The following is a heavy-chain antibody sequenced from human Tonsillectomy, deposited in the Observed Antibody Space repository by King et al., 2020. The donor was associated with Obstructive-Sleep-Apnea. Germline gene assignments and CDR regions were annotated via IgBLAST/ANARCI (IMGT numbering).Heavy chain of an antibody. J-gene: IGHJ4*02. V-gene: IGHV3-23*04. D-gene: IGHD6-13*01. Sequence: VQLVESGGTLVQPGGSLRLSCAASGFTFSSYAMSWVRQAPGKGPEWVSGISSSGGSTYYADSVKGRFTISRDNSKNTLYLQLNSLRAEDTAVYYCAKERQQLLDYWGQGTLVTVSS. CDR2: ISSSGGST. CDR1: GFTFSSYA. CDR3: AKERQQLLDY.